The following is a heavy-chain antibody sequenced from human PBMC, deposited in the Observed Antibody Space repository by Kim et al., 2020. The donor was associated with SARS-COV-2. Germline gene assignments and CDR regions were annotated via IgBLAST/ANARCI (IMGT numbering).Heavy chain of an antibody. Sequence: SVKVSCKASGGTFSSYAISWVRQAPGQGLEWMGGIIPIFGTANYAQKFQGRVTITADESTSTAYMELSSLRSEDTAVYYCARELLRYFDWPTGFDPWGQGTLVTVSS. CDR1: GGTFSSYA. CDR3: ARELLRYFDWPTGFDP. V-gene: IGHV1-69*13. D-gene: IGHD3-9*01. J-gene: IGHJ5*02. CDR2: IIPIFGTA.